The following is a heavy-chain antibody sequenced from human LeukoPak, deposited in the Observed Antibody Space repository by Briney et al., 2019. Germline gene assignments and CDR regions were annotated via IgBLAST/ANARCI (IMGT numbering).Heavy chain of an antibody. Sequence: SETLSLTCTVSGGSISSSSYYWGWIRQPPGKGLEWIGSIYYSGSTNYNPSLKSRVTISVDTSKNQFSLKLSSVTAADTAVYYCARFKKQPAAYDYWGQGTLVTVSS. CDR3: ARFKKQPAAYDY. CDR1: GGSISSSSYY. J-gene: IGHJ4*02. D-gene: IGHD6-13*01. V-gene: IGHV4-39*07. CDR2: IYYSGST.